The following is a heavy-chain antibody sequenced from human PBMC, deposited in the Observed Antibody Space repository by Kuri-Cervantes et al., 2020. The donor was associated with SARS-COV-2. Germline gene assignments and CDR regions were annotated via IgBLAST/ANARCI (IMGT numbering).Heavy chain of an antibody. CDR1: GFTFSSYG. D-gene: IGHD3-16*01. J-gene: IGHJ3*02. Sequence: GESLKISCAASGFTFSSYGMHWVRQAPGKGLEWVAFIRYDGSNKYYADSVKGRFTISRDNAKNSLYLQMNSLRAEDTAVYYCARSWGPSGSFDIWGQGTMVTVSS. V-gene: IGHV3-30*02. CDR2: IRYDGSNK. CDR3: ARSWGPSGSFDI.